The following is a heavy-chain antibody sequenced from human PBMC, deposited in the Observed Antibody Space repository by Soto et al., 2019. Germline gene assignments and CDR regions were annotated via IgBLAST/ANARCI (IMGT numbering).Heavy chain of an antibody. J-gene: IGHJ4*02. D-gene: IGHD3-22*01. Sequence: GESLKISCKGSGYSFAGYWITWVRQKPGKGLEWMGRIDPSDSQTYYSPSFRGHVTISATKSITTVFLQWSSLRAPDTAMYYCARQIYDSDTGPNFQYYFDSWGQGTPVTVSS. CDR1: GYSFAGYW. CDR3: ARQIYDSDTGPNFQYYFDS. CDR2: IDPSDSQT. V-gene: IGHV5-10-1*01.